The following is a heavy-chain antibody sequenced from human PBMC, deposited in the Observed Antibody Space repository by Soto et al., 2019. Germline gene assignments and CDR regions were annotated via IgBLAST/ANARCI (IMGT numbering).Heavy chain of an antibody. CDR2: IYYSGRT. CDR1: GGSISSDDYY. Sequence: SETLSLTCTVSGGSISSDDYYWSWIRQPPGKGLEWIGYIYYSGRTDYNPSLKSRVVISIDTSKNQFSLILSPMGATDTAVYYCARELSNSPDYFDFSGQGTLVTVSS. J-gene: IGHJ4*02. V-gene: IGHV4-30-4*01. CDR3: ARELSNSPDYFDF. D-gene: IGHD6-6*01.